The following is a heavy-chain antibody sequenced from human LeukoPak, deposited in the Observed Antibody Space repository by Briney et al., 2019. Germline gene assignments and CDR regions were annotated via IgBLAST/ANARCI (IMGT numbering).Heavy chain of an antibody. CDR2: IIPIFGTA. CDR3: ARTVAGTENWFDP. V-gene: IGHV1-69*13. J-gene: IGHJ5*02. CDR1: GGTFSSYA. Sequence: SVKVSCKASGGTFSSYAISWVRQAPGQGLEWMGGIIPIFGTANYAQKFQGRVTITADESTSTAYMELSSLRSEDTAVYYCARTVAGTENWFDPWGQGTLVTVSS. D-gene: IGHD6-19*01.